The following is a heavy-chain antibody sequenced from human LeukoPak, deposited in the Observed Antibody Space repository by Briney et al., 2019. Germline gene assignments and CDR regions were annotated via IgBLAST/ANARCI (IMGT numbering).Heavy chain of an antibody. CDR1: GFTFSSYA. Sequence: GGSLRLSCATSGFTFSSYAMHWVRQAPGKGLEWVAVISYDGSNKYYADSVKGRFTISRDNSKNTLYLQMNSLRAEDTAVYYCARDPESSGWYYFDYWGQGTLVTISS. CDR3: ARDPESSGWYYFDY. J-gene: IGHJ4*02. D-gene: IGHD6-19*01. V-gene: IGHV3-30-3*01. CDR2: ISYDGSNK.